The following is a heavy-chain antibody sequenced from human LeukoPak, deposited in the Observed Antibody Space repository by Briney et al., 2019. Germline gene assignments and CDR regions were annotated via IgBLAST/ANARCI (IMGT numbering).Heavy chain of an antibody. D-gene: IGHD2-21*01. J-gene: IGHJ4*02. CDR3: ARGGGAGLFYYFDF. CDR1: GGSISSSSYY. V-gene: IGHV3-66*01. Sequence: ETLSLTCTVSGGSISSSSYYWGWIRQPPGKGLEFVSVIYSGGGTYYADSVKGRFTISRDNSKNTLYLQMNSLRAEDTAVYYCARGGGAGLFYYFDFWGQGTLVTVSS. CDR2: IYSGGGT.